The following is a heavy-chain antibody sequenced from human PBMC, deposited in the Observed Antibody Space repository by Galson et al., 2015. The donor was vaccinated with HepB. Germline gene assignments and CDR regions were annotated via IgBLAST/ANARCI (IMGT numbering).Heavy chain of an antibody. J-gene: IGHJ5*02. D-gene: IGHD6-13*01. CDR3: SRLGDFSGYSST. Sequence: SLRLSCAASGFTFSGSVIHWVRQAPGKGLEWVGRIRSKASDYATAYAASLKGRFTISRDDSKNTAYLHMNRLKTEDTAVYYCSRLGDFSGYSSTWGQGTLVTVSS. CDR1: GFTFSGSV. CDR2: IRSKASDYAT. V-gene: IGHV3-73*01.